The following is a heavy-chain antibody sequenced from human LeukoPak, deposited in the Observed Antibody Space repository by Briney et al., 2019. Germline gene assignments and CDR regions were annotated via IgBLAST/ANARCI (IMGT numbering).Heavy chain of an antibody. V-gene: IGHV1-18*01. CDR3: ARSGDQIVVVPAAPPGPYYYYYGMDV. CDR2: ISAYNGNT. CDR1: GYTFTSYG. Sequence: ASVKVSCKASGYTFTSYGISWVRQAPGQGLEWMGWISAYNGNTNYAQELQGRVTMTTDTSTSTAYMELRSLRSDDTAVYYCARSGDQIVVVPAAPPGPYYYYYGMDVWGQGTTVTVSS. D-gene: IGHD2-2*01. J-gene: IGHJ6*02.